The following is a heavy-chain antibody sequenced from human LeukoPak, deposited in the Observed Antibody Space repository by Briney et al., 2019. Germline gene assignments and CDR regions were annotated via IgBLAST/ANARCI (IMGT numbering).Heavy chain of an antibody. V-gene: IGHV4-31*03. CDR3: AREWQYQFDY. CDR2: TYYSGTT. J-gene: IGHJ4*02. Sequence: SETLSLTCTVSRGSISSGGTYWSWIRQYPGKGLEWIGYTYYSGTTYYNPSLESRVTISLDTSKSQFSLKLSSVTAADTAVYYCAREWQYQFDYWGQGTLVTVSS. D-gene: IGHD4-11*01. CDR1: RGSISSGGTY.